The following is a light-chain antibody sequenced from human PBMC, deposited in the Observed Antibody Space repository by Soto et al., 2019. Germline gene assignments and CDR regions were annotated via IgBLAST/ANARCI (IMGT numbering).Light chain of an antibody. V-gene: IGLV2-23*02. CDR1: SSDVGSYNL. Sequence: QSALTQPASVSGSPGQSITISCTGTSSDVGSYNLVSWYQQHPGKAPKLMIYEVSKRPSGVSNRFSGSKSGNTASLTISGLQAEDEADYYCCSYAGSSTLVVFGGGTQLTV. J-gene: IGLJ2*01. CDR3: CSYAGSSTLVV. CDR2: EVS.